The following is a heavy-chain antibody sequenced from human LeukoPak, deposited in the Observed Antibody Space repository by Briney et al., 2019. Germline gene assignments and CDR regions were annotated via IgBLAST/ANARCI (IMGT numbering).Heavy chain of an antibody. Sequence: GRSLRLSCAASGFTFSSYGMHWVRQAPGKGLVWVSRIASDGSSTTYAGSVKGRFSISRDNAKNTVYLQMNSLTAEDTAVYYCIASTITTRDFWGQGTLVTVSS. CDR2: IASDGSST. J-gene: IGHJ4*02. CDR1: GFTFSSYG. D-gene: IGHD5/OR15-5a*01. CDR3: IASTITTRDF. V-gene: IGHV3-74*01.